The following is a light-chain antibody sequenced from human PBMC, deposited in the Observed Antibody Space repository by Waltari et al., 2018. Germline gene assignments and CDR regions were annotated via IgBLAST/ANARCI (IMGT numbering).Light chain of an antibody. CDR1: NIGSKS. CDR3: LVWHSTMCQQGV. V-gene: IGLV3-21*04. Sequence: SYVVTQSPSVSVAPGETARITCGGDNIGSKSVHWYQQRPGQAPVLVISYHSDRPTGVPRRFPGSNSGNTATLTISWVEVDDGSDYYCLVWHSTMCQQGVFGGGTKLTVL. J-gene: IGLJ2*01. CDR2: YHS.